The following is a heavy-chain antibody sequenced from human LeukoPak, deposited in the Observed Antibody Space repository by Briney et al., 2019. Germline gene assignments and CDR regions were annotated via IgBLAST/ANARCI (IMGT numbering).Heavy chain of an antibody. J-gene: IGHJ6*02. CDR2: INTDGSTT. Sequence: GGSLRLSCAASGFIFSGHWMHWVRQAPGKGLVWVSHINTDGSTTTYADSVKGRFTISRDNAKSTLYLLLNSLRAEDTAVYYCARDSNYAMDVWGQGTTVTVSS. V-gene: IGHV3-74*01. CDR1: GFIFSGHW. D-gene: IGHD2/OR15-2a*01. CDR3: ARDSNYAMDV.